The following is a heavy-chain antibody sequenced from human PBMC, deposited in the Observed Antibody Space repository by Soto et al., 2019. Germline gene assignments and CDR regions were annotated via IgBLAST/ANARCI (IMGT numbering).Heavy chain of an antibody. CDR3: AKDGGADGYFGNWLDP. J-gene: IGHJ5*02. V-gene: IGHV1-69*15. Sequence: QVHLVQSGAEVKKPGSSVNVSCKASGGTFSNYAITWVRQAPGQGLEWVGRIIPIFGTTNVAQKFQGRVTITADESTNTAYMELCGLRSDDTAVYYCAKDGGADGYFGNWLDPWGQGTLVTVSS. CDR2: IIPIFGTT. D-gene: IGHD5-12*01. CDR1: GGTFSNYA.